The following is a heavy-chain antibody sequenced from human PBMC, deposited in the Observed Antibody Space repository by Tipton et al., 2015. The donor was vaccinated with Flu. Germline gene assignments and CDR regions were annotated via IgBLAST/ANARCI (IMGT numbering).Heavy chain of an antibody. Sequence: GSLRLSRAASGFTFSSYWMSWVRQAPGKGLEWVANIKQDGSEKYYVDSVKGRFTISRDNAKNSLYLQMNSLRAEDTAVYYCARRGLAGSSSWYVDWFDPWGQGTLVTVSS. J-gene: IGHJ5*02. CDR2: IKQDGSEK. D-gene: IGHD6-13*01. CDR3: ARRGLAGSSSWYVDWFDP. V-gene: IGHV3-7*01. CDR1: GFTFSSYW.